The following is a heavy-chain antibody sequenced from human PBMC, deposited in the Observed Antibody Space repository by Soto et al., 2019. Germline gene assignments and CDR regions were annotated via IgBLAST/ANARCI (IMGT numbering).Heavy chain of an antibody. CDR3: VRDSEWELTNGFEV. Sequence: QVHLVESGGGVVQPGTSLRLSCAASGFSFSSYGMHWVRQAPGKGLEWVAVTWYDGSTTYYADSVRGRFTVSRDNPKNQLYLQMDSLRDEDTAVYFCVRDSEWELTNGFEVWGQGTTVIVSS. D-gene: IGHD1-7*01. CDR2: TWYDGSTT. J-gene: IGHJ3*01. V-gene: IGHV3-33*01. CDR1: GFSFSSYG.